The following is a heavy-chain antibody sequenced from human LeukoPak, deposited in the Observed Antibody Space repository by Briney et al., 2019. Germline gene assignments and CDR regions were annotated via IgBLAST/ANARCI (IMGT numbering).Heavy chain of an antibody. V-gene: IGHV4-39*07. J-gene: IGHJ4*02. CDR2: IYYSGST. D-gene: IGHD1-26*01. CDR1: GGSISSGDYY. Sequence: SETLSLTCTVSGGSISSGDYYWSWIRQPPGKGLEWIGSIYYSGSTYYNPSLKSRVTISVDTSKNQFSLKLSSVTAADTAVYYCAGITKWDQTTDFDYWGQGTLVTVSS. CDR3: AGITKWDQTTDFDY.